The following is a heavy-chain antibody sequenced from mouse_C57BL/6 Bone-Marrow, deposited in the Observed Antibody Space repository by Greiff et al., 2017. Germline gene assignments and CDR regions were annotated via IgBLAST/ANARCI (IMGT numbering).Heavy chain of an antibody. V-gene: IGHV1-18*01. J-gene: IGHJ2*01. D-gene: IGHD1-1*01. CDR1: GYTFTDYN. Sequence: EVKLQESGPELVKPGASVKIPCKASGYTFTDYNMDWVKQSHGKSLEWIGDINPNNGGTIYNQKFKGKATLTVDKSSSTAYMELRSLTSQDTAVYYCASSHYYGSSWDYWGQGTTLTVSS. CDR3: ASSHYYGSSWDY. CDR2: INPNNGGT.